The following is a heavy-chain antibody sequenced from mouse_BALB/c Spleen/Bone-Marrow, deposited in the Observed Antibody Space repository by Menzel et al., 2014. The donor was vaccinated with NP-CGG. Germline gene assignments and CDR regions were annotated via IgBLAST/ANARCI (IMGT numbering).Heavy chain of an antibody. CDR2: ISSGSSTI. D-gene: IGHD4-1*01. V-gene: IGHV5-17*02. CDR1: GFTFSSFG. CDR3: TRGGNWEDLDC. J-gene: IGHJ2*02. Sequence: EVKLVESGGGLVQPGGSRKLSCAASGFTFSSFGMHWVRQAPERGLEWVAYISSGSSTIFYADTVKGRFTISRDNPKNTLFLQMTSLRSEDTAMYYGTRGGNWEDLDCWGQGTSRTSSS.